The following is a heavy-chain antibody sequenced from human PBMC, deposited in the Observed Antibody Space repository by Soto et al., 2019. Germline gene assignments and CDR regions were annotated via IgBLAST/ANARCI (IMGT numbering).Heavy chain of an antibody. Sequence: XESLKISFKGSGYSFTNYWIGWVRQIPGKGLEWMGIIYPGDSDTRYSPSFQGQVTISADKSISTAYLQWSSLMASDTAMYFCARLSDFWSGYPPYYGMDVWGQGTTVTVSS. CDR1: GYSFTNYW. CDR2: IYPGDSDT. V-gene: IGHV5-51*01. D-gene: IGHD3-3*01. J-gene: IGHJ6*02. CDR3: ARLSDFWSGYPPYYGMDV.